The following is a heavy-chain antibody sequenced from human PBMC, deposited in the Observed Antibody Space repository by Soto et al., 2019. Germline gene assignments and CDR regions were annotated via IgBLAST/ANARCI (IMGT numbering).Heavy chain of an antibody. CDR3: AGGNYYGDY. D-gene: IGHD1-26*01. Sequence: QVRLVQSGGGVAQPGRSLQLSCAASGFTFSNYGMHWVRQAPGKGLEWVAFISYDGSNRHYADSVRGRFIISRDNSKNTLYLQMNSLRAEDTAVYFCAGGNYYGDYWGQGTLVTVSS. CDR2: ISYDGSNR. CDR1: GFTFSNYG. J-gene: IGHJ4*02. V-gene: IGHV3-30*03.